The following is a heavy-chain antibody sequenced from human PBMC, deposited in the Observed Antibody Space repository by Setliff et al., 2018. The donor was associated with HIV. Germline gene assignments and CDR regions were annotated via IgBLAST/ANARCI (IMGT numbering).Heavy chain of an antibody. D-gene: IGHD3-22*01. J-gene: IGHJ6*03. Sequence: ASVKVSCKASGYTFTGYYMHWLRQAPGQGLEWMGWINPNGGGTNFAQKFQGRVTMTRDTSISTAYMELSRLRSDDTAVYYCARNPDTSGYLYYYYYMDVWGKGTTVTSP. V-gene: IGHV1-2*02. CDR2: INPNGGGT. CDR3: ARNPDTSGYLYYYYYMDV. CDR1: GYTFTGYY.